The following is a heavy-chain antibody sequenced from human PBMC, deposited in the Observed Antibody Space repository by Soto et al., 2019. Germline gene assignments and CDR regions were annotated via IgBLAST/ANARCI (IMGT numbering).Heavy chain of an antibody. J-gene: IGHJ4*02. CDR1: GGTLSSFINYP. Sequence: VKVSCKASGGTLSSFINYPINWVRQAPGQGLEWMGGIVPNVGTVNYAQKFQGRVTITADKSTGTAYMELSSLRSEDTALYYCARRDTSGFLRYFDNWGQGTLVTVSS. CDR3: ARRDTSGFLRYFDN. D-gene: IGHD3-3*01. CDR2: IVPNVGTV. V-gene: IGHV1-69*06.